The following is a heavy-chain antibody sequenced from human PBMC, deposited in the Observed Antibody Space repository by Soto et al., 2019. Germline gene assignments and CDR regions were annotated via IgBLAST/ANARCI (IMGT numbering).Heavy chain of an antibody. CDR3: ARVSGSYYYGMDV. CDR2: IYHSGST. Sequence: QVQLQESGPGLVKPSGTLSLTCAVSGGSISSSYWWSWVRQPPGKGLEWIGEIYHSGSTNYNLSLKRRVTISVDKSKNQFSLKLSSVTAADTAVYSCARVSGSYYYGMDVWGQGTTVTVSS. J-gene: IGHJ6*02. V-gene: IGHV4-4*02. CDR1: GGSISSSYW. D-gene: IGHD3-10*01.